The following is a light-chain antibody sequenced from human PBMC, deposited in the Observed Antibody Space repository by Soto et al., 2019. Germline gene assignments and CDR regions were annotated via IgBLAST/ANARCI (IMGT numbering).Light chain of an antibody. V-gene: IGKV3-11*01. J-gene: IGKJ1*01. CDR3: QQRIDWPLT. CDR2: STS. CDR1: RSVNSY. Sequence: EIVLTQSPATLSLSPGERATLSCRASRSVNSYLAWYQQKPGQAPRLLIYSTSNRATGIPARFSGSGSGTDFTLTVSSLELEDFAVYYCQQRIDWPLTFGQGTKVEI.